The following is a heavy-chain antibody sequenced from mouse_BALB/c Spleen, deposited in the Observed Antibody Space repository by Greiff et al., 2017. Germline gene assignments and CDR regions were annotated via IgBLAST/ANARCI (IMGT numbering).Heavy chain of an antibody. V-gene: IGHV5-6-3*01. J-gene: IGHJ4*01. CDR1: GFTFSSYG. CDR3: ARDGYYAMDY. CDR2: IISNGGST. Sequence: EVKLKESGAGLVQPGGSLKLSCAASGFTFSSYGMSWVRQTPDKRLELVATIISNGGSTYYPDSVKGRFTISRDNAKNTLYLQMSSLKSEDTAMYYCARDGYYAMDYWGQGTSVTVSS.